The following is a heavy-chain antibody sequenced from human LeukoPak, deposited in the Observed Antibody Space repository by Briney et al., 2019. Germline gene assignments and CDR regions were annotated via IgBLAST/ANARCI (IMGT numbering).Heavy chain of an antibody. CDR1: GGSISSYY. CDR2: IYYSGST. D-gene: IGHD6-13*01. Sequence: PSETLSLTCTVSGGSISSYYWSWIRQPPGKGLEWIGYIYYSGSTNYNPSLKSRVTISVDTSKNQFSLKLSSVTAADTAVYYCARRQLGYFDYWGQGTLVTVSS. J-gene: IGHJ4*02. V-gene: IGHV4-59*08. CDR3: ARRQLGYFDY.